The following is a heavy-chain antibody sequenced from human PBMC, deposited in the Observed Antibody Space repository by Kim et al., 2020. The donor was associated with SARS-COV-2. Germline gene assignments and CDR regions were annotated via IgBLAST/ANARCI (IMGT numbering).Heavy chain of an antibody. Sequence: YYNPSLKSRVTISVDTSKNQFSLKLSSVTAADTAVYYCARPVIPDDAFDIWGQGTMVTVSS. J-gene: IGHJ3*02. D-gene: IGHD2-21*02. CDR3: ARPVIPDDAFDI. V-gene: IGHV4-39*01.